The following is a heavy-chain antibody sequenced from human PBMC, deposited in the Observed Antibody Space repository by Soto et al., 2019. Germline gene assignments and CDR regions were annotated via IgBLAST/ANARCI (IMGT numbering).Heavy chain of an antibody. V-gene: IGHV1-18*01. Sequence: ASVKVSCKASGYTFTSYGISCVRQAPEQGLEWMGWISAYNGNTNYAQKLQGRVTMTTDTSTSTAYMELRSLRSDDTAVYYCARGWGYYDSSSDFDYWGQGTLVTVS. CDR2: ISAYNGNT. J-gene: IGHJ4*02. CDR1: GYTFTSYG. D-gene: IGHD3-22*01. CDR3: ARGWGYYDSSSDFDY.